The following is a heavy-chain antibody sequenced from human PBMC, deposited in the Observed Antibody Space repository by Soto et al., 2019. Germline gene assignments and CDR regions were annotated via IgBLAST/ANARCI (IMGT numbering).Heavy chain of an antibody. CDR1: GGTFGSYT. J-gene: IGHJ4*02. Sequence: ASVKVSCKASGGTFGSYTISWVRQAPGQGLEWMGRIIPILGIANYAQKFQGRVTITADKSTSTAYMELSSLRSEDTAVYYCAREVRGYCSGGSRLYYFDYWGQGTLVTVSS. D-gene: IGHD2-15*01. CDR3: AREVRGYCSGGSRLYYFDY. CDR2: IIPILGIA. V-gene: IGHV1-69*04.